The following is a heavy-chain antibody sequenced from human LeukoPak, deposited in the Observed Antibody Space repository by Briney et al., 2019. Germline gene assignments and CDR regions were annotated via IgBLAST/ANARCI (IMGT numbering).Heavy chain of an antibody. CDR1: GFSFSIHW. V-gene: IGHV3-7*01. CDR3: ASYYYYDRHTPA. CDR2: INPDGSEK. Sequence: PGGSLRLSCAASGFSFSIHWMSWVRQAPGKGLERVAKINPDGSEKYYVDSVKGRFTISRDNAKNSLYLQMNSLRAEDTAVYYCASYYYYDRHTPAWGQGTLVTVSS. J-gene: IGHJ5*02. D-gene: IGHD3-22*01.